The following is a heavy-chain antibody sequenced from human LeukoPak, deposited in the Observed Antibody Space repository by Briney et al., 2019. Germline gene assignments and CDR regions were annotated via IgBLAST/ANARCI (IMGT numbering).Heavy chain of an antibody. CDR3: ARVQYCSSTSCYIYYYGMDV. CDR1: GFTFSSYS. CDR2: ISSSSSTI. V-gene: IGHV3-48*01. J-gene: IGHJ6*02. Sequence: GGSLRLSCAASGFTFSSYSMNWVRQAPGKGLEWVSYISSSSSTIYYADSVKGRFTISRDNAKNSLYLQMNSLRAEDTAVYYCARVQYCSSTSCYIYYYGMDVWGQGTTVTVSS. D-gene: IGHD2-2*02.